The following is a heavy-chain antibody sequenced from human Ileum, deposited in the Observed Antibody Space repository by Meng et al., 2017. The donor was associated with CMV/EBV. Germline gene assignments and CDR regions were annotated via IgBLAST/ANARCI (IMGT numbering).Heavy chain of an antibody. Sequence: GESLKISCSASGFTFSGYGMSWVRQAPGKGLEWVSAIRDSGANTYYAGSVTGRFTISRDNSHNTLYLQMHSLRAEDTAVYYCARALGLGAVRPNYDAFDLWGQGTVVTVSS. CDR2: IRDSGANT. V-gene: IGHV3-23*01. D-gene: IGHD6-19*01. CDR1: GFTFSGYG. CDR3: ARALGLGAVRPNYDAFDL. J-gene: IGHJ3*01.